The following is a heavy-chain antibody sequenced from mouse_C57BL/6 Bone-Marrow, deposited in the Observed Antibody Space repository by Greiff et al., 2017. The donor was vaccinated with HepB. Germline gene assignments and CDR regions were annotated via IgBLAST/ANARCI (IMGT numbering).Heavy chain of an antibody. J-gene: IGHJ2*01. V-gene: IGHV1-52*01. D-gene: IGHD3-1*01. CDR1: GYTFTSFW. Sequence: VQLQQPGAELVRPGSSVKLSCKASGYTFTSFWMHWVKQRPIQGLEWIGNIDPSDSETHYNQKFKDKATLTVDKSSSTAYMQLSSLISEDSAVYYCARWGYLYYFDYWGQGTTLTVSS. CDR2: IDPSDSET. CDR3: ARWGYLYYFDY.